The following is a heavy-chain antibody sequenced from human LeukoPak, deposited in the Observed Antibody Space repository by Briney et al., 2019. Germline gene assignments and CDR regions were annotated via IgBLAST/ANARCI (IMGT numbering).Heavy chain of an antibody. CDR2: IYAGESDT. D-gene: IGHD2-2*01. Sequence: GGSLKISCKGSGYSFTSYWSGWVRQMPGKGLEGMGIIYAGESDTRYSPSFQGQVTISADNSISTAYLQWSSLKAADSAMYYCARLRGYCSSTRCYLFHWGQGTLVTVSS. J-gene: IGHJ4*02. V-gene: IGHV5-51*01. CDR1: GYSFTSYW. CDR3: ARLRGYCSSTRCYLFH.